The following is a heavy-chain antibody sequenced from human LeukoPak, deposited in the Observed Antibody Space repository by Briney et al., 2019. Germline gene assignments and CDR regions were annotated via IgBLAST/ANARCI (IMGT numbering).Heavy chain of an antibody. CDR2: IYHSGST. J-gene: IGHJ3*02. Sequence: SQTLSLTCAVSGGSISSGGYSWRWLRQPPGRGLEWIGYIYHSGSTYYNPSLKSRVTISVDRSKNQFSLKLSSVTAADTAVYYCARAMTTVTTYALDIWGQGTMVTVSS. D-gene: IGHD4-17*01. CDR3: ARAMTTVTTYALDI. CDR1: GGSISSGGYS. V-gene: IGHV4-30-2*01.